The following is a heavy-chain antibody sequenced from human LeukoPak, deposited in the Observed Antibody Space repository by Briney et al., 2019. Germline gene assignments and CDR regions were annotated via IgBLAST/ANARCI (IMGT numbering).Heavy chain of an antibody. CDR2: IYHSGST. CDR1: GGSISSGGYS. Sequence: SQTLSLTCVVSGGSISSGGYSWSWIRQPPGKGLEWIGNIYHSGSTYYNPSLKSRLSMSIDRSKDQFSLRLGSVTAADTAVYFCARGDSTTYLDYFDYWGHGTLVTVSS. CDR3: ARGDSTTYLDYFDY. D-gene: IGHD2/OR15-2a*01. V-gene: IGHV4-30-2*01. J-gene: IGHJ4*01.